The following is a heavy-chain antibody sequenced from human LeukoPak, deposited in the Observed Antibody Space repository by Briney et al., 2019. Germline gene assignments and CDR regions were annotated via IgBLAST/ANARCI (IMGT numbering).Heavy chain of an antibody. D-gene: IGHD3-22*01. CDR2: IIPIFGTA. Sequence: ASVKVSCKASGGTFSSYSVSWVRQAPGQGLEGMGGIIPIFGTANYAQKFQGRVTITADESTTTAYMELSSLRSEDTAVYYCAREAGSSGYPLDYWGQGTLVTVSS. CDR3: AREAGSSGYPLDY. J-gene: IGHJ4*02. CDR1: GGTFSSYS. V-gene: IGHV1-69*13.